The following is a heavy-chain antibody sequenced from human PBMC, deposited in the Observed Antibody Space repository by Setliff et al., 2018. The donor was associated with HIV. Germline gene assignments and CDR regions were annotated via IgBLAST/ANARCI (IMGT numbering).Heavy chain of an antibody. J-gene: IGHJ4*02. CDR1: GGSISSGSYY. V-gene: IGHV4-61*09. D-gene: IGHD3-3*01. CDR3: ASRRGGGFLAWPDPYFDY. CDR2: IYTSGST. Sequence: SETLSLTCTVSGGSISSGSYYWSWILQPAGKGLEWIGHIYTSGSTNYNPSLKSRVIISIDTSKNQFSLKLFSVTAADTAVYYCASRRGGGFLAWPDPYFDYWGQGTLVTVSS.